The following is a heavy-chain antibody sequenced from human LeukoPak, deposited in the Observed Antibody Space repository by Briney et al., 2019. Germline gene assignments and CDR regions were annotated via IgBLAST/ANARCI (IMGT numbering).Heavy chain of an antibody. V-gene: IGHV3-49*04. CDR1: GSTFGDYA. CDR3: TTYQPAYCGGDCYPDY. Sequence: GSLRPSCTGSGSTFGDYAMTWVRQAPGKGLDWVGFTRTKVNGGTKEYAASVKGRFTISRNDSKSIAYLQMNSLKTEDTAVYYCTTYQPAYCGGDCYPDYWSQGTLVTVSS. J-gene: IGHJ4*02. CDR2: TRTKVNGGTK. D-gene: IGHD2-21*02.